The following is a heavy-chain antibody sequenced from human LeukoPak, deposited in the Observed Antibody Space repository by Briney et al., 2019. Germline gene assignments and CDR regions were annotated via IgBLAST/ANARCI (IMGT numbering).Heavy chain of an antibody. CDR2: IWYDGSNK. D-gene: IGHD2-15*01. CDR1: GFTYSSSG. Sequence: QPGRSLRLSYAASGFTYSSSGMQWVRQAPGKGLEWVAVIWYDGSNKYYVDSVKGRFTISRDNSRNTLYLQMNSLRAEDTAVYYCVKDLYCSGGSCYDDYDYWGQGTLVTVSS. V-gene: IGHV3-33*06. J-gene: IGHJ4*02. CDR3: VKDLYCSGGSCYDDYDY.